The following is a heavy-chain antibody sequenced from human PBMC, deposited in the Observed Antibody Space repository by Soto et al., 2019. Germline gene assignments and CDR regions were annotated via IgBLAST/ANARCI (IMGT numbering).Heavy chain of an antibody. CDR1: GGTFSSYA. V-gene: IGHV1-69*01. Sequence: QVQLVQSGAEVKKPGSSVKVSCKASGGTFSSYAISWVQQAPGQGLEWMGGIIPIFGTANYAQKFQGRVTITADESTSTAYMELSSLRSEDTAVYYCARGDADGYSSGWPQNDWGQGTLVTVSS. CDR2: IIPIFGTA. D-gene: IGHD6-19*01. J-gene: IGHJ4*02. CDR3: ARGDADGYSSGWPQND.